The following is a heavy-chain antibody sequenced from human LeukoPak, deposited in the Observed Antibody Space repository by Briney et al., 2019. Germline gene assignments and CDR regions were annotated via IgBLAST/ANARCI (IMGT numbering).Heavy chain of an antibody. Sequence: PGGSQRLSCAASGLKFSDHYIDWVRQPPGKGLEWIGEINHSGSTNYNPSLKSRVTISVDTSKNQFSLKLSSVTAADTAVYYCARGLGYYGSGSYSEYFQHWGQGTLVTVSS. CDR3: ARGLGYYGSGSYSEYFQH. J-gene: IGHJ1*01. V-gene: IGHV4-34*01. CDR1: GLKFSDHY. CDR2: INHSGST. D-gene: IGHD3-10*01.